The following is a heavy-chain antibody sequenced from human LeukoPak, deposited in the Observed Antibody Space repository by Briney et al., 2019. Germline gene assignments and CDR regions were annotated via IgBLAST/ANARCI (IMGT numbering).Heavy chain of an antibody. CDR3: ARDSGWYLTLYYFDY. V-gene: IGHV1-2*02. CDR1: GYTFTGYY. D-gene: IGHD6-19*01. CDR2: INPNSGGT. Sequence: ASVKVSCKASGYTFTGYYMHWVRQAPGQGLEWMGWINPNSGGTNYAQKFQGRVTMTRDTSISTAYMELSRLRSDDTAVYYCARDSGWYLTLYYFDYWGQGTLVTVSS. J-gene: IGHJ4*02.